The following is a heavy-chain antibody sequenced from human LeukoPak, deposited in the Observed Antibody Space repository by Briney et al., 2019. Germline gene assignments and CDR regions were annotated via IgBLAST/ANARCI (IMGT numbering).Heavy chain of an antibody. D-gene: IGHD2-2*01. CDR3: ARRASVVVPARYGMDV. V-gene: IGHV3-48*03. J-gene: IGHJ6*04. CDR1: GFTFSSYE. CDR2: ISSSGSTI. Sequence: GGSLRLSCAASGFTFSSYEMNWVRQAPGKGLEWDSYISSSGSTIYYADSVKGRFTISRDNAKNSLYLQMNSLRAEDTAVYYCARRASVVVPARYGMDVWGKGTTVTVSS.